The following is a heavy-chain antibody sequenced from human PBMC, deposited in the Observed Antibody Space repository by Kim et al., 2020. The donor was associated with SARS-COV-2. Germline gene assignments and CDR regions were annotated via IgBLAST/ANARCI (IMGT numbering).Heavy chain of an antibody. J-gene: IGHJ2*01. CDR3: ARISSSWYLYFDL. CDR1: GGSFSGYY. D-gene: IGHD6-13*01. CDR2: INHSGST. V-gene: IGHV4-34*01. Sequence: SETLSLTCAVYGGSFSGYYWSWIRQPPGKGLEWIGEINHSGSTNYNPSLKSRVTISVDTSKNQFSLKLSSVTAADTAVYYCARISSSWYLYFDLWGRGTL.